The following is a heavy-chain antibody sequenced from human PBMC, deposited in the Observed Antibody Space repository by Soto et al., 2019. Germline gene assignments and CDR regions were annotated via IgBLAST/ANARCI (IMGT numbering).Heavy chain of an antibody. J-gene: IGHJ5*02. CDR3: ARDFERSAIGP. CDR2: IAYSGDT. CDR1: GGSMISADTY. Sequence: SETLSLTCAVSGGSMISADTYWFWIRKHPGKGLAWIVYIAYSGDTYYNPSHRSRVTISADTSESKFSLTLKSGTAADTAVYFCARDFERSAIGPWGQGTSVTSPQ. V-gene: IGHV4-31*11. D-gene: IGHD3-9*01.